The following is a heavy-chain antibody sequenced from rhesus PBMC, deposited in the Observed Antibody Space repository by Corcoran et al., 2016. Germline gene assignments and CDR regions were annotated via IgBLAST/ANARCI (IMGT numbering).Heavy chain of an antibody. D-gene: IGHD3-28*01. J-gene: IGHJ4*01. CDR1: GASISSYW. CDR2: IDGNTGRT. V-gene: IGHV4-80*01. CDR3: ARARYHYDNDY. Sequence: QMQLQESGPGPVKPSETLSLTCAVSGASISSYWLGWTRQSPGKGLEWIGEIDGNTGRTRYNPARRSQGPVSRDASKNQVSLKLTAGTAADTAVYYCARARYHYDNDYWGQGVLVTVSS.